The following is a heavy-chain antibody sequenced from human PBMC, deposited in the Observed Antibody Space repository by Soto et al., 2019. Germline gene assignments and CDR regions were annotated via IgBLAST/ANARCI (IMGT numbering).Heavy chain of an antibody. J-gene: IGHJ3*02. V-gene: IGHV1-3*01. CDR2: INAGNGNT. CDR1: GYTFTSYA. CDR3: AREERQLAAFDI. Sequence: ASVKVSCKASGYTFTSYAMHWVRQAPGQRLEWMGWINAGNGNTKYSQKFQGRVTITRDTSASTAYMELSSLRSEDTAVYYCAREERQLAAFDIRAQGTMVTVSS. D-gene: IGHD1-1*01.